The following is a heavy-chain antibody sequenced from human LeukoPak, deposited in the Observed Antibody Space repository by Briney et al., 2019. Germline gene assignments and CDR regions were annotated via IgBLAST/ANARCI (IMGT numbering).Heavy chain of an antibody. Sequence: SETLSLTCTVSGGSISSYYWSWIRQPPGTGLEWIGYIYYSGSTNYNPSLKSRVTISVDTSKNQFSLKLSSVTAADTAVHYCARLPAGMDSVVVPAAPYCYYGMDVWGQGTTVTVSS. V-gene: IGHV4-59*08. CDR2: IYYSGST. CDR3: ARLPAGMDSVVVPAAPYCYYGMDV. D-gene: IGHD2-2*03. J-gene: IGHJ6*02. CDR1: GGSISSYY.